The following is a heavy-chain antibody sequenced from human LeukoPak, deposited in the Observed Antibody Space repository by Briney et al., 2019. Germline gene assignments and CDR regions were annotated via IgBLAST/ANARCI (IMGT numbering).Heavy chain of an antibody. CDR3: ARVTSKGSVVTG. CDR1: GYTFTGYY. D-gene: IGHD4-23*01. V-gene: IGHV1-2*06. Sequence: ASVKVSCKASGYTFTGYYMHWVRQAPGQGLEWMGRINPNSDSTNYAQKFQGRVTMTRDTSTSTVYMDLSSLTSEDTAVYYCARVTSKGSVVTGWGQRTPVS. J-gene: IGHJ4*02. CDR2: INPNSDST.